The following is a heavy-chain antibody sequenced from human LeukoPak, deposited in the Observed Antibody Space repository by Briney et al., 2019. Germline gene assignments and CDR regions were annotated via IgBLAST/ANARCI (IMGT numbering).Heavy chain of an antibody. CDR1: GFTFSSYS. Sequence: KPGGSLRLSCAASGFTFSSYSMNWVRQAPGKGLEWVSSISSSSSYIYYADSVKGRFTIPRDNAKNSLYLQMNSLRAEDTAVYYCARSDMVRGVPSFDYWGQGTLVTVSS. D-gene: IGHD3-10*01. CDR3: ARSDMVRGVPSFDY. J-gene: IGHJ4*02. CDR2: ISSSSSYI. V-gene: IGHV3-21*01.